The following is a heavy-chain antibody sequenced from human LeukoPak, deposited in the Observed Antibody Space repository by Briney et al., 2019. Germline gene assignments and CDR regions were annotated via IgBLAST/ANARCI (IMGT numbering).Heavy chain of an antibody. CDR1: GGSISSSSYY. CDR2: LYYSGST. D-gene: IGHD2-2*01. CDR3: ARRRSTSCYDY. J-gene: IGHJ4*02. Sequence: PSETLSLTCTVSGGSISSSSYYWGWIRQSPGKGLEWIGSLYYSGSTYHNPSLKSRVTISVDTSKNQFSLKLSSVTAADTAVYYCARRRSTSCYDYWGQGTLVTVSS. V-gene: IGHV4-39*01.